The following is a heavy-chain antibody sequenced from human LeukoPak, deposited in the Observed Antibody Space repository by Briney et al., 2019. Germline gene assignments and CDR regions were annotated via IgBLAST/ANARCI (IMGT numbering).Heavy chain of an antibody. D-gene: IGHD4-17*01. CDR1: GGSISSGGYY. Sequence: TLSLTCTVSGGSISSGGYYWSWIRQHPGKGLEWIGYIYYSGSTYYNPSLKSRVTISVDTSKNQFSLKLSSVTAADTAVYYCARAYPYYGDYYFDYWGRGTLVTVSS. V-gene: IGHV4-31*03. CDR3: ARAYPYYGDYYFDY. J-gene: IGHJ4*02. CDR2: IYYSGST.